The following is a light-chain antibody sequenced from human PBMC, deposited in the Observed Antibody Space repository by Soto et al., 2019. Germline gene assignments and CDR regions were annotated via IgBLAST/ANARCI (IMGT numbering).Light chain of an antibody. Sequence: DIQMTQSPSSLSASVGDRVTITCRASQSISKYLSWFQQKPGKAPKLLIYATPSLQSGVPSRFSGSGSGTDFTLTISSLQPEDFATYYCQQSDSTPPWTFGQGTKVEIK. CDR3: QQSDSTPPWT. V-gene: IGKV1-39*01. J-gene: IGKJ1*01. CDR1: QSISKY. CDR2: ATP.